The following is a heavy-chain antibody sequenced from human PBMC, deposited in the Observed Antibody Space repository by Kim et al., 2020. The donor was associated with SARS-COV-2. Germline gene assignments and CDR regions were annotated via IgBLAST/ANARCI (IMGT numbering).Heavy chain of an antibody. V-gene: IGHV3-21*01. Sequence: GGSLRLSCAASGFAFGTHSMNWVRQAPGKGLEWVSSICGASNYIYYADSVKGRFTISRDNAKNSLYLQMNSLRAEDTAVYYCARGGYCSSIGCFFYLYALDVWGQGTTVTVSS. CDR1: GFAFGTHS. CDR2: ICGASNYI. CDR3: ARGGYCSSIGCFFYLYALDV. J-gene: IGHJ6*02. D-gene: IGHD2-2*01.